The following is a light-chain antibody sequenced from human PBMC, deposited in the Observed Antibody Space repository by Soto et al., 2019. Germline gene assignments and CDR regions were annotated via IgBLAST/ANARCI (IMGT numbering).Light chain of an antibody. CDR3: ASYTSARIRV. J-gene: IGLJ2*01. V-gene: IGLV2-14*03. CDR2: DVS. Sequence: QSALTQPASVSASPGQSITISCTGTSSDIGAYNSVSWYQQHPGKAPQLMIYDVSYRPSGISSRFSGSKSGNTASLAISGLQADDYADYYCASYTSARIRVFGGGTKVTVL. CDR1: SSDIGAYNS.